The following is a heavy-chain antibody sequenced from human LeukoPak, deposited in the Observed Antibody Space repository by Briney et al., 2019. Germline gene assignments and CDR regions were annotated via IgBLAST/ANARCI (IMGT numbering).Heavy chain of an antibody. CDR3: ARTYSSGSANYYYYYGMDV. V-gene: IGHV1-69*02. D-gene: IGHD6-19*01. J-gene: IGHJ6*02. Sequence: SVKVSCKASGGTFSSYTISWVRQAPRQGLEWMGRIIPILGIANYAQKFQGRVTITADKSTSTAYVELSSLRSEDTAVYYCARTYSSGSANYYYYYGMDVWGQGTTVTVSS. CDR1: GGTFSSYT. CDR2: IIPILGIA.